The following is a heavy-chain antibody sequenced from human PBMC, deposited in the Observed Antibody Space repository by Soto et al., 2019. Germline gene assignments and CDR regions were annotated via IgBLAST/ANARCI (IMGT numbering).Heavy chain of an antibody. D-gene: IGHD6-13*01. Sequence: QVQLVESGGGVVQPGRSLRLSCAASGFTFSSYGMHWVRQAPGKGLEWVAVIWYDGSNKYYADSVKGRFTISRDNSKNTLYLQMNSLRAEDTAVYYCARAGIAAAGTGNSRMGPMGYRFPFDYWGQGTLVTVSS. CDR2: IWYDGSNK. CDR3: ARAGIAAAGTGNSRMGPMGYRFPFDY. CDR1: GFTFSSYG. V-gene: IGHV3-33*01. J-gene: IGHJ4*02.